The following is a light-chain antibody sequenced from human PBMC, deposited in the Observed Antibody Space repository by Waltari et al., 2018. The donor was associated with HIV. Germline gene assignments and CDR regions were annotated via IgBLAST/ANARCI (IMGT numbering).Light chain of an antibody. Sequence: QSVLTQPPSVSGAPGQRVTISCSGTRSNLGARYEVHWYQHLPGTAPKLLIYGNTNRPSGVPDRFSAFKSGTSASLVITGLQAEDEADYYCHSYDNSLSASVFGGGTKLTVL. CDR3: HSYDNSLSASV. J-gene: IGLJ3*02. V-gene: IGLV1-40*01. CDR2: GNT. CDR1: RSNLGARYE.